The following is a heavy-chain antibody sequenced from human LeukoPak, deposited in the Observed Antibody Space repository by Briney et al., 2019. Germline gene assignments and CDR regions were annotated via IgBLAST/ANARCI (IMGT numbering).Heavy chain of an antibody. CDR3: ARRDISSGWSFDY. V-gene: IGHV4-4*07. J-gene: IGHJ4*02. CDR1: GGSISNYH. D-gene: IGHD6-19*01. CDR2: IHTSGST. Sequence: SETLSLTCTVSGGSISNYHWSWIRQPAGKALEWIGQIHTSGSTNYNPPLKSRVTMSIDTTEDQVSLTIRSVTAADTAFYYCARRDISSGWSFDYWGQGTLVTVSS.